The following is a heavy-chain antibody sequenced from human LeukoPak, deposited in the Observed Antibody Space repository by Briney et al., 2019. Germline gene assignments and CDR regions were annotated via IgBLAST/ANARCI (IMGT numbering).Heavy chain of an antibody. CDR2: IWYDGSNK. CDR1: GFTFSSYG. D-gene: IGHD2-2*01. V-gene: IGHV3-33*08. CDR3: ARAGAPAAIYWYFDL. Sequence: PGGSLRLSCAASGFTFSSYGMHWVRQAPGKGLEWVAVIWYDGSNKYYADSVKGRFTISRDNSKNTLYLQMNSLRAEDTAVYYCARAGAPAAIYWYFDLWGRGTLVAVSS. J-gene: IGHJ2*01.